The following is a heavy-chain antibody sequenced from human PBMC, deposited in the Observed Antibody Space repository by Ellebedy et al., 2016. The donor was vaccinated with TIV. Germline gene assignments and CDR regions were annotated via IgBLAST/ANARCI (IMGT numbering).Heavy chain of an antibody. D-gene: IGHD5-18*01. Sequence: AASVKVSCKASGGTFSSYAMSWVRQAPGKGLEWVSAISGSGGSTYYADSVKGRFTISRDNSKNTLYLQMNSLRAEDTAVYYCAREGDTAMVHGLDVWGQGTAVTVSS. CDR3: AREGDTAMVHGLDV. V-gene: IGHV3-23*01. J-gene: IGHJ6*02. CDR2: ISGSGGST. CDR1: GGTFSSYA.